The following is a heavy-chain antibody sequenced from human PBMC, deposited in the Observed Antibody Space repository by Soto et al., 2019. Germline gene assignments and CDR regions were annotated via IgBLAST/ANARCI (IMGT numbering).Heavy chain of an antibody. CDR3: ARGRGTINYYYMDV. V-gene: IGHV4-34*01. D-gene: IGHD1-20*01. CDR2: INHSGST. CDR1: SGSFSGYY. J-gene: IGHJ6*03. Sequence: SETLSLTCAVYSGSFSGYYWSWIRQPTGKGLEWIGEINHSGSTNYNPSLKSRVTISVDTSKNQFSLKLSSVTAADTAVYYCARGRGTINYYYMDVWGKGTTVTVSS.